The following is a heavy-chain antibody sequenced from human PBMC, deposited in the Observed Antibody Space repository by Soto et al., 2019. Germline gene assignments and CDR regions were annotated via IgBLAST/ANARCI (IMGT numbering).Heavy chain of an antibody. V-gene: IGHV1-46*01. CDR1: GYTFTSYY. CDR3: ARVSLDYYYGMDV. D-gene: IGHD3-16*02. J-gene: IGHJ6*02. Sequence: ASVKVSCKASGYTFTSYYMHWVRQAPGQGLEWMGIINPSGGSTSYAQKFQGRVTMTRDASTSTVYMELSSLRSEDTAVYYCARVSLDYYYGMDVWGQGTTVTVS. CDR2: INPSGGST.